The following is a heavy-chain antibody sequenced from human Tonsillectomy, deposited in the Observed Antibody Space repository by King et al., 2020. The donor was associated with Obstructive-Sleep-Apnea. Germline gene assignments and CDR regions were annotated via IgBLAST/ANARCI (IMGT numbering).Heavy chain of an antibody. D-gene: IGHD3-10*01. Sequence: VQLVESGGGLVQPGGSLRLSCAASGFTFSSYAMSWVRQAPGKGLEWVSAISGSGGSTYYAYSVKGRFTISRDNSKNTRYLQMNSLRAEDTAVYYCAKGSYGSGSYLANFDYWGQGTLVTVSS. CDR3: AKGSYGSGSYLANFDY. J-gene: IGHJ4*02. V-gene: IGHV3-23*04. CDR1: GFTFSSYA. CDR2: ISGSGGST.